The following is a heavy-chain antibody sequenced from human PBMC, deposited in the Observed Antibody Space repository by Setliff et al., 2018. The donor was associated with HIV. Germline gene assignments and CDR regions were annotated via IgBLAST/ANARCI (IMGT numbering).Heavy chain of an antibody. J-gene: IGHJ4*02. CDR2: ISGSGSTI. CDR3: TQAAYYDS. V-gene: IGHV3-48*03. Sequence: GGSLRLSCAASGFTFSSYEMNWVRQAPGKGLEWDSYISGSGSTIYYADSVKGRFTISRDNAKNSLYLQMDGLRAEDTAVYYCTQAAYYDSWGQGTLVTVSS. CDR1: GFTFSSYE.